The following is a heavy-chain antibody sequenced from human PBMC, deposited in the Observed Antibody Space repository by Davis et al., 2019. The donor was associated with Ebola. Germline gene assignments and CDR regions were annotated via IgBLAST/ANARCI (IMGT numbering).Heavy chain of an antibody. D-gene: IGHD2/OR15-2a*01. Sequence: SETLSLTCSVPGGSVKSHYWSWIRQPPGKGLEWIGYFFYSGNTNYNPSLMSRATISLDTSTNQVSLKLKSVTTADTAVYYCAVLAGYWGQGTLVTVSS. CDR1: GGSVKSHY. CDR3: AVLAGY. J-gene: IGHJ4*02. V-gene: IGHV4-59*02. CDR2: FFYSGNT.